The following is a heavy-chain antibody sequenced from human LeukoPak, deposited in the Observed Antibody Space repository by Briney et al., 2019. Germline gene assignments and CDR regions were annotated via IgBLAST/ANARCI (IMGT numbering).Heavy chain of an antibody. CDR1: GGSFSGYY. V-gene: IGHV4-34*01. J-gene: IGHJ6*04. CDR3: ARPGRDILTGYYRPVKWDYYYGMDV. CDR2: INHSGST. Sequence: SETLSLTCAVYGGSFSGYYWSWIRQPPGKGLEWIGEINHSGSTNYNPSLKSRVTILVDTSKNQCFLKLSSVTAADTAVYYCARPGRDILTGYYRPVKWDYYYGMDVWGKGTTVTVSS. D-gene: IGHD3-9*01.